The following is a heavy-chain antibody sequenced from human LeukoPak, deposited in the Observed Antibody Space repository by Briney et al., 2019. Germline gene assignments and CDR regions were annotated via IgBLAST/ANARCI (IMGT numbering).Heavy chain of an antibody. Sequence: GGSLRLSCAASGFTFSDYYMSWIRQAPGKGLEWVSYISSSSSYTNYADSVKGRFTISRDNAKNSLYLQMSSLRAEDTAVYYCASGKLWFGELSSFDYWGQGTLVTVSS. CDR2: ISSSSSYT. CDR1: GFTFSDYY. V-gene: IGHV3-11*06. J-gene: IGHJ4*02. CDR3: ASGKLWFGELSSFDY. D-gene: IGHD3-10*01.